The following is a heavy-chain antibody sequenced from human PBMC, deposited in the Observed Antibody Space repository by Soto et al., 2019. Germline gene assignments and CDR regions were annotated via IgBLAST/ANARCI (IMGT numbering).Heavy chain of an antibody. CDR3: AHRTLKAYSSSWYV. Sequence: QITLKESGPTLVKPTQTLTLTCTFSGFSLSTNGVGVGWIRQPPRKALEWLAVIYWDDDKGYSPSLKSRLSITKETSKNQVVLTMTSMDPVDTATYYCAHRTLKAYSSSWYVWGQGTLVTVSS. CDR1: GFSLSTNGVG. D-gene: IGHD6-13*01. J-gene: IGHJ4*02. V-gene: IGHV2-5*02. CDR2: IYWDDDK.